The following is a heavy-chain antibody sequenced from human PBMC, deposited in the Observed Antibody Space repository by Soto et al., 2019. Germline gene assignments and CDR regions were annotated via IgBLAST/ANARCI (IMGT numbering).Heavy chain of an antibody. V-gene: IGHV1-18*01. CDR1: GYTFSSYG. CDR3: ASRPRAYCSGGSCYSRSFFPAEYFQH. Sequence: ASVKVSCKASGYTFSSYGVSWVRQAPGQGLEWMGWISPYNGNTNYAQKLQGRVTITADESTSTAYMELSSLRAEDTAVYYCASRPRAYCSGGSCYSRSFFPAEYFQHRGQGTLVTVSS. D-gene: IGHD2-15*01. J-gene: IGHJ1*01. CDR2: ISPYNGNT.